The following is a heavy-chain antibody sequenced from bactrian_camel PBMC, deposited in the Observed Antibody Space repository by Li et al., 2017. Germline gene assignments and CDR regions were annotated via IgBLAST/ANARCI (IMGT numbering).Heavy chain of an antibody. Sequence: LVESGGGSVQAGGTQSVSCTTSGFSVGVSEMGWYRQKSVNDCELVATISSDGSTYYADSIEGRLTISRDNAKNTLYLQLNSLKPEDTAMYYCSAKREWYLVRPLEFDYRGQGTQVTVS. V-gene: IGHV3S55*01. J-gene: IGHJ4*01. CDR3: SAKREWYLVRPLEFDY. CDR1: GFSVGVSE. D-gene: IGHD2*01. CDR2: ISSDGST.